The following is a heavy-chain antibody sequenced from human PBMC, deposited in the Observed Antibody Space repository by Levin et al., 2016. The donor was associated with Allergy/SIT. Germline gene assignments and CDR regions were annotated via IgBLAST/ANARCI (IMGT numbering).Heavy chain of an antibody. CDR1: GFTFSDYS. J-gene: IGHJ4*02. Sequence: GGSLRLSCAASGFTFSDYSMNWVRQAPGKGLEWVSYTSGTSSSIHYADSVKGRFTISRDNAKNSLYLQMNSLRAEDTAVYYCARGRFGELFDYWGQGTLVTVSS. V-gene: IGHV3-48*01. D-gene: IGHD3-10*01. CDR3: ARGRFGELFDY. CDR2: TSGTSSSI.